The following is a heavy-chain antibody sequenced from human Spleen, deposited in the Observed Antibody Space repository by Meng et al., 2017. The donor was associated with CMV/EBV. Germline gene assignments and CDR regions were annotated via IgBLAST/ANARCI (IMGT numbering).Heavy chain of an antibody. Sequence: CGIYGVSLSGYYWSWIRQTPGKGLEWIGEIRHSGDITNYNPSLKSRVTISIDTSKKQFSLKLSAVTAADTAVYYCARQYSSSYYSDYWGQGTLVTVSS. J-gene: IGHJ4*02. V-gene: IGHV4-34*01. CDR1: GVSLSGYY. CDR3: ARQYSSSYYSDY. CDR2: IRHSGDIT. D-gene: IGHD6-6*01.